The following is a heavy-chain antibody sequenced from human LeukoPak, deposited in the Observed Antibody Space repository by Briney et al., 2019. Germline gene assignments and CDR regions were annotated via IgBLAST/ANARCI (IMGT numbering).Heavy chain of an antibody. Sequence: GSLRHSCAASGFTFSSYAMSWVRQAPGKGLEWVSAISGSGGSTYYADSVKGRFTISRDNSKNTLYLQMNSLRAEDTAVYYCAKVGATTYYYYYYMDVWGKGTTVTVSS. CDR3: AKVGATTYYYYYYMDV. CDR1: GFTFSSYA. V-gene: IGHV3-23*01. D-gene: IGHD1-26*01. CDR2: ISGSGGST. J-gene: IGHJ6*03.